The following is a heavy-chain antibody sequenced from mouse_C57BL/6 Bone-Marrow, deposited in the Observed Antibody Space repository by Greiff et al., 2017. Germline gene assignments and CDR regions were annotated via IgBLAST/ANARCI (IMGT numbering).Heavy chain of an antibody. CDR3: TTNWEFAD. J-gene: IGHJ3*01. CDR1: GYTFTDYE. Sequence: QVQLQQSGAELVRPGASVTLSCKASGYTFTDYEMHWVKQTPVHGLEWIGDIAPEPGGPAYNQKFKGKAILTADKSSSTAYMALRSLTSEDSAVYDCTTNWEFADGGQGTLVTVSA. D-gene: IGHD4-1*01. V-gene: IGHV1-15*01. CDR2: IAPEPGGP.